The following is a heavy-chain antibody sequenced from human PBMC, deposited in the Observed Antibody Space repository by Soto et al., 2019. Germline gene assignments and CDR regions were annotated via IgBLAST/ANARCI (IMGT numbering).Heavy chain of an antibody. J-gene: IGHJ4*02. CDR1: GFTFSSYG. D-gene: IGHD3-16*01. CDR2: ISYDGSQK. Sequence: GGSLRLSCAASGFTFSSYGMHWVRQAPGKGQEWVAIISYDGSQKYYGDSVKGRFTISRDNSKNTLFLQMNSLRAEDTAVYYCAKDRVESGLGEVDYWGQGTLVTVSS. CDR3: AKDRVESGLGEVDY. V-gene: IGHV3-30*18.